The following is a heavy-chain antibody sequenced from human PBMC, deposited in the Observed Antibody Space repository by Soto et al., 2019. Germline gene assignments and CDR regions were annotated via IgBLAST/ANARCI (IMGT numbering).Heavy chain of an antibody. CDR3: ARDDYYDSNNWFDP. CDR2: IYTTGSA. Sequence: SETLSLTCAVSGVSIKTYYWGWIRKPAGKGLEWIGRIYTTGSANHNPSLKSRVTMSVDTSKNQVSLKLTSVTAADAGVYYCARDDYYDSNNWFDPWGQGILVTVSS. J-gene: IGHJ5*02. D-gene: IGHD3-9*01. CDR1: GVSIKTYY. V-gene: IGHV4-4*07.